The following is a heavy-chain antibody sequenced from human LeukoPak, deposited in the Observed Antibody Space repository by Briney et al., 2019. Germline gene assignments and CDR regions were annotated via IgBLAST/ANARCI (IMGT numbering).Heavy chain of an antibody. CDR3: ARVSSGSYYFDS. Sequence: SGTLSLTCAISGGSISSSNWWSWVRQPPGKGLEWIGEIYHSGSTDYSPSLKSRVTISVDKSKNQFSLKVTSVTAADTAVYYCARVSSGSYYFDSWGQGTLVTVSS. J-gene: IGHJ4*02. CDR1: GGSISSSNW. D-gene: IGHD1-26*01. V-gene: IGHV4-4*02. CDR2: IYHSGST.